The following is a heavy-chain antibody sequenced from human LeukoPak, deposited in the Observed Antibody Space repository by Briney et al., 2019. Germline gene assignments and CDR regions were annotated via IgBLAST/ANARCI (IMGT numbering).Heavy chain of an antibody. CDR3: ARLGDSSGWPYYFDY. CDR2: IYYSGST. J-gene: IGHJ4*02. CDR1: GGSISSSRYY. D-gene: IGHD6-19*01. V-gene: IGHV4-39*01. Sequence: SETLSLTCIISGGSISSSRYYWGWIRQPPGKGLEWIGSIYYSGSTYYNPSLKSRVTISVDTSKNQFSLKLSSVTAADTAVYYCARLGDSSGWPYYFDYWGQGTLVTVSS.